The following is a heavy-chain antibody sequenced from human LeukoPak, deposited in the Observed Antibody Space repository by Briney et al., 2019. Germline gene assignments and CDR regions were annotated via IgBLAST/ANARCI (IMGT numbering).Heavy chain of an antibody. Sequence: SVKVSCKASGGTFSSYAISWVRQAPGQGLEWMGGIIPIFGTANYAQKFQGRVTIATDESTSTAYMELSSLRSEDTAVYYCARESDSSGYLNYWGQGTLVTVSS. D-gene: IGHD3-22*01. V-gene: IGHV1-69*05. CDR2: IIPIFGTA. J-gene: IGHJ4*02. CDR3: ARESDSSGYLNY. CDR1: GGTFSSYA.